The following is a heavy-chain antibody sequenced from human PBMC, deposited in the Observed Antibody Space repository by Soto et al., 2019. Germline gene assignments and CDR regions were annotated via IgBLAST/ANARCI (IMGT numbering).Heavy chain of an antibody. Sequence: QVQLVQSGAEVKKPGASVKVSCKASGYTFTTYALHWVRQAPGQRPEWMGWSNPASGHTKYSKKFQDRVTITRDTPASTGYMQLSSLRSEDTAVYYCGRSVVGATGEILYNAMDVWGQGTTVTVSS. CDR1: GYTFTTYA. D-gene: IGHD1-26*01. CDR3: GRSVVGATGEILYNAMDV. V-gene: IGHV1-3*01. J-gene: IGHJ6*02. CDR2: SNPASGHT.